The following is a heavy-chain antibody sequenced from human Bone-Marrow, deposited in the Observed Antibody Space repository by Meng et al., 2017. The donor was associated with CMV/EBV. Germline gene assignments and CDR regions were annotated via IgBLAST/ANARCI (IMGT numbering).Heavy chain of an antibody. Sequence: SVKVSCKASGGTFSSYAISWVRQAPGQGLEWMGGIIPILGIANYAQKFQGRVTITADKSTSTAYMELSSLRSEDTAVYYCARDFGYCSSTSCYPRNWFDPWGQGTLVTVSS. J-gene: IGHJ5*02. D-gene: IGHD2-2*01. CDR3: ARDFGYCSSTSCYPRNWFDP. CDR2: IIPILGIA. CDR1: GGTFSSYA. V-gene: IGHV1-69*10.